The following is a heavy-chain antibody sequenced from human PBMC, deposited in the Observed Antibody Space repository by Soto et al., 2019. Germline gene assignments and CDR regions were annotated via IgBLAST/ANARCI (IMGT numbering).Heavy chain of an antibody. Sequence: QVQLVESGGGVVQPGRSLRLSCAASGFTFSYHALNWVRQAPGKGLEWVAVISYDGDNKYIAESVKGRFTISRDNSKNTVSLQMTSLRTEDTAMDFCARGTTTSAFYAMDVWGQGTTVTVSS. CDR3: ARGTTTSAFYAMDV. D-gene: IGHD1-1*01. V-gene: IGHV3-30-3*01. CDR1: GFTFSYHA. J-gene: IGHJ6*02. CDR2: ISYDGDNK.